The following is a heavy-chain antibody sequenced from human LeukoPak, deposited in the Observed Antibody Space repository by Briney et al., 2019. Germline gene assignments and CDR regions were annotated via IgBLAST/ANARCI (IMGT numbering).Heavy chain of an antibody. D-gene: IGHD3-22*01. V-gene: IGHV3-15*07. CDR3: TQGSGQYYDY. CDR1: GLTFSNVW. Sequence: GGSLRLSCAVSGLTFSNVWMNWVRQAPGKGLEWVGRIKSKTAGGTTDLAAPVKGRFTISRDDSKNTLYLQMNSLTSEDAAVYYCTQGSGQYYDYWGQGTLVTVSS. CDR2: IKSKTAGGTT. J-gene: IGHJ4*02.